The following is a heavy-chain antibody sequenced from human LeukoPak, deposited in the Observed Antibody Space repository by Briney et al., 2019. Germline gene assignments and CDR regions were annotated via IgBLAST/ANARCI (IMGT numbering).Heavy chain of an antibody. V-gene: IGHV1-46*01. D-gene: IGHD2-15*01. CDR3: ARDFPGGGSGFEY. CDR1: GYTFTSYY. Sequence: ASVKVSCKASGYTFTSYYIHWGRQAPGQGLEWMGVINPSDGGTNYAQTFQGRIRMTRDMSTSTVYMELSSLRSEDAAVYYCARDFPGGGSGFEYWGQGTLVTVSS. CDR2: INPSDGGT. J-gene: IGHJ4*02.